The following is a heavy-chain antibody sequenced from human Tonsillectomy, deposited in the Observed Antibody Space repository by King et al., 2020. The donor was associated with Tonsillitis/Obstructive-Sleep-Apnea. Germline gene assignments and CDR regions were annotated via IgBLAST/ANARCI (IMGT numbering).Heavy chain of an antibody. V-gene: IGHV4-59*01. Sequence: VQLQESGPGLVKPSETLSLTCTVSGGSISSYYWSWIRQAPGKGLEWIGYMYYSGSPNYNPSLKSRVTISVDTSKNQFSLELSSVTAADTAVYYCARDMVLEAGGDAFDIWGQGAMVTVSS. J-gene: IGHJ3*02. CDR1: GGSISSYY. CDR3: ARDMVLEAGGDAFDI. D-gene: IGHD2-8*01. CDR2: MYYSGSP.